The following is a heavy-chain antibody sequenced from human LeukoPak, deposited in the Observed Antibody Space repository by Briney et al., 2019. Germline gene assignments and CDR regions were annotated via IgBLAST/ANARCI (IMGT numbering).Heavy chain of an antibody. J-gene: IGHJ4*02. D-gene: IGHD5-24*01. CDR1: GFTFSGYW. CDR3: SRGGYNGFDY. V-gene: IGHV3-74*01. CDR2: INGDASRA. Sequence: SGGSLRLPCAASGFTFSGYWMHWVRQAPGKGLVWVSGINGDASRATYADSVKGRFTTSRDNAKNTLYLQMNSLRADDTAVYYCSRGGYNGFDYWGQGTLVTVSS.